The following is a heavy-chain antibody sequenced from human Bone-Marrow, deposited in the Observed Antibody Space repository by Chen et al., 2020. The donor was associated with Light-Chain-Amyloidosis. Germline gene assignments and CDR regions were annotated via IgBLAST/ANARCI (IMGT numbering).Heavy chain of an antibody. CDR1: GFTFSNAW. V-gene: IGHV3-15*01. CDR3: TTGIIPTSRYYYYMDV. Sequence: EVQLVESGGGLVKPGGSLRLSCAASGFTFSNAWMSWVLQAPGKGLEWVGRIKSKTDGGTTDYAAPVKGRFTISRDDSKNTLYLQMNSLKTEDTAVYYCTTGIIPTSRYYYYMDVWGKGTTVTVSS. CDR2: IKSKTDGGTT. J-gene: IGHJ6*03.